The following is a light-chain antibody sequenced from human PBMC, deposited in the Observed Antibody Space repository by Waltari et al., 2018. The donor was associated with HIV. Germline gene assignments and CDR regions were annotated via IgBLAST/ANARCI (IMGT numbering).Light chain of an antibody. J-gene: IGKJ2*01. CDR1: QSVSSSY. CDR3: QQYGSSRT. Sequence: EIVLTQSPGTLSLSPGERASLPCRASQSVSSSYLAWYQQKPGQAPRLLIYGASSRATGIPDMFSGSGSGTDFTLTISRLEPEDFAVYYCQQYGSSRTFGQGTKLEIK. CDR2: GAS. V-gene: IGKV3-20*01.